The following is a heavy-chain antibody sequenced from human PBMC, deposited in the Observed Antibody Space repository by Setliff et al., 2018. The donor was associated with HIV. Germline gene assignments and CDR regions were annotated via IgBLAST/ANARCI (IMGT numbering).Heavy chain of an antibody. D-gene: IGHD3-9*01. CDR3: ARDTGYILSGYRPHWYFDL. CDR1: GGSLSNYY. Sequence: SETLSLTCTVAGGSLSNYYWSWIRQSPGKGPEWIGYIYASRSTNHNPSLKSRVTISPDTSKNQFSLKLSSVTAADTAVYYCARDTGYILSGYRPHWYFDLWGRGTLVTVSS. J-gene: IGHJ2*01. CDR2: IYASRST. V-gene: IGHV4-4*09.